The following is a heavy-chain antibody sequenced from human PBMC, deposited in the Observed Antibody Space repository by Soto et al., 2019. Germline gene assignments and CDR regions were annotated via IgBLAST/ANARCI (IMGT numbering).Heavy chain of an antibody. D-gene: IGHD4-17*01. J-gene: IGHJ4*02. CDR1: GFIFTNYA. Sequence: PGGSLRLSCAASGFIFTNYAMNWVRQAPGKGLEWVSVIGGRGNSAYYADSVQGRFTISRDNSKNTLYLQLNSLTTEDTAVYYCTTGRLTDYGGNVDYWGQGSLVTVSA. CDR2: IGGRGNSA. CDR3: TTGRLTDYGGNVDY. V-gene: IGHV3-23*01.